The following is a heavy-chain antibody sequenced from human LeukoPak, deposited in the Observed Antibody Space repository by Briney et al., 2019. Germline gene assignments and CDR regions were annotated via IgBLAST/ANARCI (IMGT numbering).Heavy chain of an antibody. J-gene: IGHJ4*02. V-gene: IGHV3-30*02. D-gene: IGHD5-18*01. CDR2: IRYDGSNK. Sequence: GGSLRLSCAASGFTFSSYGMHWVRQAPGKGLEWVAFIRYDGSNKYYAGSVKGRFTISRDNSKNTLYLQMNSLRAEDTAVYYCAKDPRGYSYGLFDYWGQGTLVTVSS. CDR1: GFTFSSYG. CDR3: AKDPRGYSYGLFDY.